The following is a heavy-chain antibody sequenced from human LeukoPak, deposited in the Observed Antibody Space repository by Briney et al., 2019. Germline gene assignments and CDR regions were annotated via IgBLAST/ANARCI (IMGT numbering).Heavy chain of an antibody. CDR2: INPNSGDT. Sequence: ASVKVSCKASGYSFTSYGISWVRQAPGQGLEWMGWINPNSGDTNYAQIFQGRVTMTRDTSISTVYMELSRLKSDDTSVYYCVIEVYELWLDTNGFDPWGEGTLVTVSS. D-gene: IGHD6-19*01. CDR1: GYSFTSYG. CDR3: VIEVYELWLDTNGFDP. J-gene: IGHJ5*02. V-gene: IGHV1-2*02.